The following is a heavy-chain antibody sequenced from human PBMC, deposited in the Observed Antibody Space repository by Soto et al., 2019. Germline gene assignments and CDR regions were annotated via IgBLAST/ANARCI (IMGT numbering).Heavy chain of an antibody. D-gene: IGHD4-17*01. CDR2: IRADNGDT. Sequence: ASVKVSGKASGYTFSNYCISWVRQAPGQGPECMGWIRADNGDTSYAQRFQGRVTMTTDTSTTTAYMELRSLRSDDTAVYYCARGYGEEHFDYWGQGTLVTVSS. CDR3: ARGYGEEHFDY. J-gene: IGHJ4*02. V-gene: IGHV1-18*01. CDR1: GYTFSNYC.